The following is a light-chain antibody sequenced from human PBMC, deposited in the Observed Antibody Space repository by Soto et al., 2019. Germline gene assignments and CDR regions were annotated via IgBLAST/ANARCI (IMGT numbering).Light chain of an antibody. CDR3: QQYYNLPPT. Sequence: DIVMTQSPDSLAVSLGERATINCKSSQSVFFNSNNKNYLAWYQQKPGQPPKLLIYWASTRESGVPDRFSDSGSGTYFTLTISSQQAKDVAVYFCQQYYNLPPTFGQGTKVEI. CDR1: QSVFFNSNNKNY. V-gene: IGKV4-1*01. CDR2: WAS. J-gene: IGKJ1*01.